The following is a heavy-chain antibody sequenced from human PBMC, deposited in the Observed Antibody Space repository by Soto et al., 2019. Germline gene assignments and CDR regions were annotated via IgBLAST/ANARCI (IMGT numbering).Heavy chain of an antibody. D-gene: IGHD3-22*01. Sequence: PSETLSLTCTVSGGSISSGGYYWSWIRQHPGKGLEWIGYIYYSGSTYYNPSLKSRVTISVDTSKNQFSLKLSSVTAADTAVYYCARSYDSSGYSTFDYWGQGTLVTVSS. CDR1: GGSISSGGYY. CDR3: ARSYDSSGYSTFDY. CDR2: IYYSGST. J-gene: IGHJ4*02. V-gene: IGHV4-31*03.